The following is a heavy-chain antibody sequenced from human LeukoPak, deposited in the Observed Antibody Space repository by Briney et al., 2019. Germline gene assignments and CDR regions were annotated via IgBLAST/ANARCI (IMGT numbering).Heavy chain of an antibody. CDR2: INSRGTTT. CDR3: AKDRIIGTTAYYFDY. D-gene: IGHD1-7*01. J-gene: IGHJ4*02. Sequence: PGGSLRLSCVASGFTFSSYAMTWVRQAPGKGLEWISGINSRGTTTYYADSVKGRFTISRDNSYNTLYLQMNSLRAEDTAVYYCAKDRIIGTTAYYFDYWSQGTLVTASS. V-gene: IGHV3-23*01. CDR1: GFTFSSYA.